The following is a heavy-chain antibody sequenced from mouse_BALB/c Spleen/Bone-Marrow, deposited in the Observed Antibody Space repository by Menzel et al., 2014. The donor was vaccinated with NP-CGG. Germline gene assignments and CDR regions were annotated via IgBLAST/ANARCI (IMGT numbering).Heavy chain of an antibody. Sequence: QVQLQQSGAELVMPGASVKMSCKASGYTFTDYWMHWVKQRPGQGLEWIGAIDTSDSYTSYNQKFKGKATLTVDESSSTAYMQLSSLTSEDSAVYYCARKYDHYYAMDYWGQGTSVTVSS. V-gene: IGHV1-69*01. CDR2: IDTSDSYT. D-gene: IGHD2-10*02. CDR3: ARKYDHYYAMDY. CDR1: GYTFTDYW. J-gene: IGHJ4*01.